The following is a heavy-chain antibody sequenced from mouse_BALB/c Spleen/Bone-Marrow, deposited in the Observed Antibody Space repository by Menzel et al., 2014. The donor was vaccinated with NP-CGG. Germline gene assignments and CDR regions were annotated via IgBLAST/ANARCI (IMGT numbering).Heavy chain of an antibody. D-gene: IGHD1-1*01. CDR1: GFTFSSFG. J-gene: IGHJ4*01. Sequence: DVMLVESGGGLVQPGGSRKLSCAASGFTFSSFGMHWVRQAPEKGLEWVAYISSVSTTISYADTVKGRFTISRDDPKNTLYLQMSGLRSEDTAMYYGASGNYYAMDYWGQATSLTVSS. CDR2: ISSVSTTI. V-gene: IGHV5-17*02. CDR3: ASGNYYAMDY.